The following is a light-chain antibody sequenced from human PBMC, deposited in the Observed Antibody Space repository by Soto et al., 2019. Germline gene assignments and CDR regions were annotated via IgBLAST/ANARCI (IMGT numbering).Light chain of an antibody. J-gene: IGKJ1*01. CDR1: QSVTNNY. CDR2: DAS. Sequence: EIVLTHSPDTLSLSPGERATLSCMAVQSVTNNYLAWYQQRAGQAPRLVIYDASSRATGIPERFSASGSGTDFTLTISRLEPEDFEVYYCQQYSNLPLTFGQGTKVDIK. CDR3: QQYSNLPLT. V-gene: IGKV3-20*01.